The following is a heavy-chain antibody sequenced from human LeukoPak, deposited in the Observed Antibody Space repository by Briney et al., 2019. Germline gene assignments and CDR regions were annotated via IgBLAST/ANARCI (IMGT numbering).Heavy chain of an antibody. J-gene: IGHJ4*02. CDR2: ISSSSSYI. CDR1: GFTFSSYS. CDR3: ARRIAVGGVDY. Sequence: PGGSLRLSCAASGFTFSSYSMNWVRQAPGKGLECVSSISSSSSYIYYADSVKGRFTISRDNAKNSLYLQMNSLRAEDTAVYYCARRIAVGGVDYWGQGTLVTVSS. D-gene: IGHD6-19*01. V-gene: IGHV3-21*01.